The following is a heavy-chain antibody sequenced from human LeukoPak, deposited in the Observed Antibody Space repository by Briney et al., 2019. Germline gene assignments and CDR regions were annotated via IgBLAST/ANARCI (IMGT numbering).Heavy chain of an antibody. J-gene: IGHJ4*02. CDR1: GFTFGDYA. Sequence: GGSLRLSCTASGFTFGDYAMSWVRQAPGKGLEWVGFIRSKAYGGTTEYAASVKGRFTISRDDSKSIAYLQMNSLKTEDTAVYYCTREKQQLANDYWGQGTLVTVSS. V-gene: IGHV3-49*04. D-gene: IGHD6-13*01. CDR2: IRSKAYGGTT. CDR3: TREKQQLANDY.